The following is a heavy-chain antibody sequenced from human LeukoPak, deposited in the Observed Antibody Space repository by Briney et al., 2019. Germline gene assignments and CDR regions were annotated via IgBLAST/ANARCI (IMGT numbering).Heavy chain of an antibody. CDR1: GFTFSSYW. CDR2: INTDGSST. V-gene: IGHV3-74*01. Sequence: GGSLRLSCAASGFTFSSYWMHWVRQAPGKGLVWVSHINTDGSSTNYADSVKGRFTISRDNAKNTLYLQMNSLRAEDTAVYYCARTRGGQLYYYYYYIDVWGKGTTVTVSS. D-gene: IGHD3-16*01. CDR3: ARTRGGQLYYYYYYIDV. J-gene: IGHJ6*03.